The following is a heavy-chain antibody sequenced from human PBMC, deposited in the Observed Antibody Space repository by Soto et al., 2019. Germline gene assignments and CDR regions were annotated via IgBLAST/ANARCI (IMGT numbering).Heavy chain of an antibody. J-gene: IGHJ6*02. CDR2: IYPGDSDT. Sequence: GESLKISCKGSGYSFTSYWIGWVRQMPGKGLEWMGIIYPGDSDTRYSPSFQGQVTISADKSISTAYLQWSSLKASDTAMYYCARSTGYCSGGSCSTDYYYYYGMDVWGQGTTVTVSS. V-gene: IGHV5-51*01. CDR1: GYSFTSYW. D-gene: IGHD2-15*01. CDR3: ARSTGYCSGGSCSTDYYYYYGMDV.